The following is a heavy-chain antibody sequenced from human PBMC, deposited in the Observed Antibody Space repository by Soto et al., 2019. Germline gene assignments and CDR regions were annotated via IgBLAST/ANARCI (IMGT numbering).Heavy chain of an antibody. J-gene: IGHJ5*02. CDR2: IIPIFGTA. CDR3: AREASGGYGAGSEYNWFDP. Sequence: QVQLVQSGAEVKKPGSSVKVSCKASGGTFSSYAISWVRQAPGQGLEWMGGIIPIFGTANYAQKFQGRVAITPKESTGTARTERSSQRSADTAMYYSAREASGGYGAGSEYNWFDPWGQGTLVAVSS. CDR1: GGTFSSYA. V-gene: IGHV1-69*05. D-gene: IGHD3-10*01.